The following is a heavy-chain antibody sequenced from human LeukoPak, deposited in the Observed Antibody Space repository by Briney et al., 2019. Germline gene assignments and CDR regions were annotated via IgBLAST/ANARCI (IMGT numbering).Heavy chain of an antibody. J-gene: IGHJ4*02. V-gene: IGHV3-64*05. CDR3: VKDPHSSVRYYFDY. CDR2: ISSNGGRT. Sequence: PGGSLRLSCSVSGFTFSNYAMQWVRQAPGKGLEYVSGISSNGGRTYYADSVKGRFTISRDNSKNTMYVQMSTLRVEDTAVYYCVKDPHSSVRYYFDYWGQGTLVTVSS. D-gene: IGHD6-19*01. CDR1: GFTFSNYA.